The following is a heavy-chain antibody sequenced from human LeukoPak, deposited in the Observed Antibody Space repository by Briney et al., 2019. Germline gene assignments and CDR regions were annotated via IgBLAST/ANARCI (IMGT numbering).Heavy chain of an antibody. CDR2: IGTAGDT. CDR1: GFTFSSYD. Sequence: GGSLRLSCAASGFTFSSYDMHWVRQATGKGLEWVSAIGTAGDTYYPGSVKGRFTISRENAKNSLYLQMNSLRAGDTAVYYCARGIDSGSYFDPWGQGTLVTVSS. V-gene: IGHV3-13*01. CDR3: ARGIDSGSYFDP. D-gene: IGHD1-26*01. J-gene: IGHJ5*02.